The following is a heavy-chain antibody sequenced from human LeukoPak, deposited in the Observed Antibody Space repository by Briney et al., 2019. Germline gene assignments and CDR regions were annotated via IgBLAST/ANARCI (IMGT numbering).Heavy chain of an antibody. CDR3: ANIPQSSGWYEYFQH. D-gene: IGHD6-19*01. V-gene: IGHV4-34*01. Sequence: SSETLSLTCAVYGGSFSGYYWSWIRQPPGKGLEWIGSIYYSGSTYYNPSLKSRVTISADTSKNQFSLKLSSVTAADTAVYYCANIPQSSGWYEYFQHWGQGTLVTVSS. CDR1: GGSFSGYY. J-gene: IGHJ1*01. CDR2: IYYSGST.